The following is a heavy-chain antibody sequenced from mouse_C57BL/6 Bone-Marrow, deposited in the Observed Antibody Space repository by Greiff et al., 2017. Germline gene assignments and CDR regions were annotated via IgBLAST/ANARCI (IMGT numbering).Heavy chain of an antibody. CDR2: IYPRSGNT. D-gene: IGHD1-1*01. Sequence: VQVVESGAELARPGASVKLSCKASGYTFTSYGISWVKQRTGQGLEWIGEIYPRSGNTYYNEKFKGKATLTADKSSSTAYMELRSLTSEDSAVYFCARYQDYYGSSPAWFAYWGQGTLVTVSA. V-gene: IGHV1-81*01. CDR3: ARYQDYYGSSPAWFAY. CDR1: GYTFTSYG. J-gene: IGHJ3*01.